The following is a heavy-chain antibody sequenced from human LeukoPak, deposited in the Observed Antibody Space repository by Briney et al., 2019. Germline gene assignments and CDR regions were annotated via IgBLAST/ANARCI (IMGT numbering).Heavy chain of an antibody. CDR3: ARVPYSSSWYSEYYFDY. D-gene: IGHD6-13*01. CDR2: INTNTGNP. CDR1: GYTFSNYA. Sequence: ASVKVSCKASGYTFSNYAMSWVRQAPGQGLEWMGWINTNTGNPTYAQGFTERFVFSLDTSVSTAYLKISSLKAEDTAVYYCARVPYSSSWYSEYYFDYWGQGTLVTVSS. J-gene: IGHJ4*02. V-gene: IGHV7-4-1*02.